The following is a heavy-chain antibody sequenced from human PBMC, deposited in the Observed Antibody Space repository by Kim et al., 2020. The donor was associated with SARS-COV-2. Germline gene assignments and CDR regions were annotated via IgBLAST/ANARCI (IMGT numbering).Heavy chain of an antibody. Sequence: GGSLRLSCAASGFTFSSYAMSWVRQAPGKGLEWVSAISGSGGSTYYADSVKGRFTISRDNSKNTLYLQMNSLRAEDTAVYYCAKGGEMTTVTNGAKDWYFDLWGRGTLVTVSS. CDR1: GFTFSSYA. D-gene: IGHD4-17*01. V-gene: IGHV3-23*01. CDR2: ISGSGGST. CDR3: AKGGEMTTVTNGAKDWYFDL. J-gene: IGHJ2*01.